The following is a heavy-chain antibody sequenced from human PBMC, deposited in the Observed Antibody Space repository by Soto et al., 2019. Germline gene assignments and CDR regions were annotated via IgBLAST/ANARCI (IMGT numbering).Heavy chain of an antibody. CDR1: GGSMSSNY. J-gene: IGHJ4*02. Sequence: SETLSLTCSVSGGSMSSNYWSWIRQSPGKGLEWIGFVYYGGTSYNPSSESRVTMSLDTPKKQFSLELSFVTAADKAVYYCVTYRGAFYFEYWGQGTLVTVSS. CDR2: VYYGGT. D-gene: IGHD4-4*01. CDR3: VTYRGAFYFEY. V-gene: IGHV4-59*01.